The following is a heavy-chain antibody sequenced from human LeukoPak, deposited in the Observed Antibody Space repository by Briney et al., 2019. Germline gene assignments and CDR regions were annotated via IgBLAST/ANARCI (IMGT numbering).Heavy chain of an antibody. CDR3: ASPRGRDYYYGMDV. CDR2: IYSGGST. D-gene: IGHD3-16*01. J-gene: IGHJ6*02. CDR1: GFTVSSNY. Sequence: PGGSLRVSRAASGFTVSSNYTSWVRQAPGKGLEWVSVIYSGGSTYYADSVKGRFTISRDNSKNTLYLQMNSLRAEDTAVYYCASPRGRDYYYGMDVWGHRTTGSVSS. V-gene: IGHV3-53*01.